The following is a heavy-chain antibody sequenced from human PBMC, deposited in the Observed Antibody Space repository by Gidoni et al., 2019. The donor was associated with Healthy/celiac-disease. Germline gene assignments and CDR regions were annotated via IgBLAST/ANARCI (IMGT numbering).Heavy chain of an antibody. Sequence: QVQRVQSGAEVKKPGSSVKVSCKASGGTFSSYATRWVRQAPGQGLEWEGRIIPILGIANYAQKFQGRVTITADKSTSTAYMELSSLRSEDTAVYYCAEADGSGYCIGYWGQGTLVTVSS. CDR1: GGTFSSYA. CDR2: IIPILGIA. D-gene: IGHD3-10*01. V-gene: IGHV1-69*04. J-gene: IGHJ4*02. CDR3: AEADGSGYCIGY.